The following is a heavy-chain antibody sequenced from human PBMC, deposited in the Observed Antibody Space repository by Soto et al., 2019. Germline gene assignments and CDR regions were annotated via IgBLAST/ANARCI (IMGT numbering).Heavy chain of an antibody. D-gene: IGHD6-13*01. J-gene: IGHJ5*02. Sequence: EVQLLESGGGLVQPGGSLRLSCAASGFTFSTYAMNWVRQAPGKGLEWVSSISGSGVSTYYADSVRGRFTISRDNFKNTLSLQMNSLRAEDTAQYYCAKTATAPDELAWFDPWGQGTLVTVSS. CDR2: ISGSGVST. V-gene: IGHV3-23*01. CDR3: AKTATAPDELAWFDP. CDR1: GFTFSTYA.